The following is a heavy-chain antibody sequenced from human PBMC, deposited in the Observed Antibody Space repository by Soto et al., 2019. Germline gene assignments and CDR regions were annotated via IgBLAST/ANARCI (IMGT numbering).Heavy chain of an antibody. CDR3: ARLFAYYDKVAGALDI. CDR1: GGSISIGDYY. D-gene: IGHD3-22*01. CDR2: IFYSGST. Sequence: QVQLQESGPGLVKPSQTLSLSCTVSGGSISIGDYYWSWIRQPPGKGLEWIGYIFYSGSTYYNPSLESRVTISLDTSKSQFSLWLSSVTAADTAVYYCARLFAYYDKVAGALDIWGQGTMVTVSS. J-gene: IGHJ3*02. V-gene: IGHV4-30-4*01.